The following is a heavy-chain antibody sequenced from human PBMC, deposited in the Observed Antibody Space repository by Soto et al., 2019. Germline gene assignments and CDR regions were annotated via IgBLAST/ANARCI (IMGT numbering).Heavy chain of an antibody. V-gene: IGHV4-4*02. J-gene: IGHJ4*02. CDR1: GGSISSSYW. D-gene: IGHD3-3*01. CDR2: IYHGGTT. CDR3: VSSLNYGFWSDGGRHFYFDY. Sequence: QVQLQESGPGLVKPSGTLSLTCAVSGGSISSSYWWNWVRQTPRGGLEWIGKIYHGGTTNYNPSLKNRVTISVDKSKYQFSLKLTSVTAADTAVYYCVSSLNYGFWSDGGRHFYFDYWCRVHLATVSS.